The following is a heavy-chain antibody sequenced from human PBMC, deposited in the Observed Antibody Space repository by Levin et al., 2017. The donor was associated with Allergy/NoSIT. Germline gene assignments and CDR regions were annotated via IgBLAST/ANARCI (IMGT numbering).Heavy chain of an antibody. Sequence: GESLKISCAASGFTFSSYAMSWVRQAPGKGLEWVSAISGSGGSTYYADSVKGRFTISRDNSKNTLYLQMNSLRAEDTAVYYCAKDFRLGGAEDYWGQGTLVTVSS. CDR3: AKDFRLGGAEDY. J-gene: IGHJ4*02. CDR1: GFTFSSYA. D-gene: IGHD3-16*01. V-gene: IGHV3-23*01. CDR2: ISGSGGST.